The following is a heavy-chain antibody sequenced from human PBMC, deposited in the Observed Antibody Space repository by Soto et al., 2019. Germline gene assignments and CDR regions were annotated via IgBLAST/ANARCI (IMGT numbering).Heavy chain of an antibody. Sequence: PSETLSLTCAVYGGSFRGYNWSWIRQPPGKGLEWIGEVNHSGSTNYNPSLKSRFTISVDTSKYQFSLKLSSVTAADTAVYYCALLSDYAAVSRNWGQGTLVTVSS. CDR2: VNHSGST. J-gene: IGHJ4*02. CDR1: GGSFRGYN. CDR3: ALLSDYAAVSRN. V-gene: IGHV4-34*01. D-gene: IGHD4-17*01.